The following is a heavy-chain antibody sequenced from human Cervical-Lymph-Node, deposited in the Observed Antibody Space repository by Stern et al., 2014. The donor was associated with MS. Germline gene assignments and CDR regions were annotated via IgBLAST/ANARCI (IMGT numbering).Heavy chain of an antibody. CDR1: GGSFDAFY. D-gene: IGHD6-19*01. Sequence: QVQLQQWGAGLLKPSETLSLTCAVYGGSFDAFYWSWIRQPPGKGLEWIGEISHSGNNNYNPSPKSRGTISVDNTYNQFSLKMSSVTAADTAVYYCARTWIAVRNTKWFDPWGQGTLVTVSS. CDR3: ARTWIAVRNTKWFDP. J-gene: IGHJ5*02. CDR2: ISHSGNN. V-gene: IGHV4-34*01.